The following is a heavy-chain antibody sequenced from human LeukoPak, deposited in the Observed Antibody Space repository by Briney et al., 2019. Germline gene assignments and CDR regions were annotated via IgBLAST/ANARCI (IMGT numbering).Heavy chain of an antibody. CDR1: GYTFTGYY. Sequence: ASVKVSCKASGYTFTGYYMHWVRQAPGQGLEWMGWINPNSGGTNYAQKFQGRVTMTRDTSISTAYMELSRLRSDDTAVYYCARVSYSNPFYYFDYWGQGTLVTVSS. J-gene: IGHJ4*02. V-gene: IGHV1-2*02. CDR3: ARVSYSNPFYYFDY. CDR2: INPNSGGT. D-gene: IGHD4-11*01.